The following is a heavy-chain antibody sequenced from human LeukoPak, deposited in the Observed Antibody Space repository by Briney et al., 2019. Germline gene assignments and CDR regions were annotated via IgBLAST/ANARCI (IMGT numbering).Heavy chain of an antibody. CDR1: GFTFSSYG. J-gene: IGHJ4*02. CDR2: ISGGGYST. D-gene: IGHD3-9*01. Sequence: GGSLRLSCAASGFTFSSYGMSWVRQAPGKGLEWVSAISGGGYSTYYADSVKGRFTISRDNSKNTLYLQMNSLRAEDTAVYYCAKRRYYDILTGSDLIDYWGQGTLVTVSS. V-gene: IGHV3-23*01. CDR3: AKRRYYDILTGSDLIDY.